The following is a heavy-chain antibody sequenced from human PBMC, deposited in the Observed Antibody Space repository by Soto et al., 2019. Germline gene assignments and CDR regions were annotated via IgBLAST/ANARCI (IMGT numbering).Heavy chain of an antibody. V-gene: IGHV1-69*13. CDR3: AREGSGYNF. CDR2: IVPVFGRP. J-gene: IGHJ4*02. D-gene: IGHD5-12*01. CDR1: GGSFSNFG. Sequence: EASVKVSCKASGGSFSNFGISWVRQAPGQGLEWMGGIVPVFGRPNYAQRFRGRLTITADEPTSTGYMELISLRSDGAAVYYCAREGSGYNFWGQGTQVTVSS.